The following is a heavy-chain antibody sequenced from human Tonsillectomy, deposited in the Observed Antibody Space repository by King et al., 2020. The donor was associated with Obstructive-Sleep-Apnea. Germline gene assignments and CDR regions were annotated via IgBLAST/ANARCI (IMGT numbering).Heavy chain of an antibody. D-gene: IGHD6-19*01. J-gene: IGHJ4*02. V-gene: IGHV3-9*01. CDR2: ISWNSGSI. CDR1: GFTFDDYA. CDR3: AKDIYSGWYEGHFEY. Sequence: VQLVESGGGLVQPGRPLRLSCGASGFTFDDYAMHWVRQAPGKGLEGVSGISWNSGSIGYADSVKGRFTISRDKTKNSVYLQMNSLRGEDTAMYYCAKDIYSGWYEGHFEYWGQGALVTVSS.